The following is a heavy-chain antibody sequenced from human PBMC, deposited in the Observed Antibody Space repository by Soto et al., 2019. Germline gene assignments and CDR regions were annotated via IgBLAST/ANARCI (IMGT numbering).Heavy chain of an antibody. V-gene: IGHV3-33*03. CDR1: GFTFRSYG. CDR3: VKFRGRAYHYYYMDV. D-gene: IGHD3-16*01. Sequence: PGGSLRLSCAASGFTFRSYGFHWVRQAPGKGLEWVAVLWSDGSNKAYADSVKGRFTISRDNSKNTLYLQMNSLRAEDTAVYYCVKFRGRAYHYYYMDVWGNGTTVTVSS. J-gene: IGHJ6*03. CDR2: LWSDGSNK.